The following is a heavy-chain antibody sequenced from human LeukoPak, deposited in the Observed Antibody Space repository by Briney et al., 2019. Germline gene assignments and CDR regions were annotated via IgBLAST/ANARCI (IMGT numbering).Heavy chain of an antibody. CDR2: IKQDGSEK. Sequence: PGGSLRLSCAAPGFTFSSFTMTWVRQAPGKGLEWVANIKQDGSEKYYVDSVKGRFTISRDNAKNSLYLQMNSLRAEDTAVYYCARGRYMDVWDKGTTVTISS. V-gene: IGHV3-7*04. CDR3: ARGRYMDV. CDR1: GFTFSSFT. J-gene: IGHJ6*03.